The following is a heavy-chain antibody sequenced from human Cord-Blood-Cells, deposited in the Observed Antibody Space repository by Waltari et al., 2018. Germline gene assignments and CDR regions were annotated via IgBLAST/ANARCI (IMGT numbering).Heavy chain of an antibody. CDR1: GFTFSSYG. CDR2: ISYDGSNK. J-gene: IGHJ6*02. V-gene: IGHV3-30*18. D-gene: IGHD1-20*01. Sequence: QVQLVESGGGVVQPGRSLRLSCAASGFTFSSYGMHWVRPAPGKGLEWVAVISYDGSNKYYANSGKGRFTISRDNSKNTLYLQMNSLRAEDTAVYYCAKGRYNWNYYGMDVWGQGTTVTVSS. CDR3: AKGRYNWNYYGMDV.